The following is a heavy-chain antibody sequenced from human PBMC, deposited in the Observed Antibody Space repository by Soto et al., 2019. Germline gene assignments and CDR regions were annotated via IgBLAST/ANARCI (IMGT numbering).Heavy chain of an antibody. J-gene: IGHJ4*02. CDR1: GFTFSSYA. D-gene: IGHD2-2*01. CDR3: AKVAAVVPAATPNY. CDR2: ISGSGGST. Sequence: EVQLLESGGGLVQPGGSLRLSCAASGFTFSSYAMSWVRQAPGKGLEWVSDISGSGGSTYYADSVKGRFTISRDNSNNTLYQQKNSLRAEDTAVYYCAKVAAVVPAATPNYWGQGTLVTVSS. V-gene: IGHV3-23*01.